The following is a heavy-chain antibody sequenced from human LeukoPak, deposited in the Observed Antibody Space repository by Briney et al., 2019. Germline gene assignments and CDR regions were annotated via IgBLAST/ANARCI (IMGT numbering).Heavy chain of an antibody. D-gene: IGHD3-16*02. Sequence: PSETLSLTCTVSGGSISSYYWSWIRQPPGKGLEWIGYIYYSGSTNYNPSLKSRVTISVDTSKNQFSLKLSSVTAADTAVYYCARANFYDHVWGSYRRNWFDPWGQGTLVTVSS. CDR1: GGSISSYY. CDR2: IYYSGST. J-gene: IGHJ5*02. V-gene: IGHV4-59*08. CDR3: ARANFYDHVWGSYRRNWFDP.